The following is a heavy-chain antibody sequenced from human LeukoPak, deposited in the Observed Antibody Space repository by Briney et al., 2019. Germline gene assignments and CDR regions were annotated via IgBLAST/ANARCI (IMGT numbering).Heavy chain of an antibody. J-gene: IGHJ4*02. CDR3: ARDLAYSRLDY. CDR2: INPDGNKK. Sequence: GGSLRLSCAASGFTFSSYAMHWVGQAPGKGLEWVASINPDGNKKYSADSVKGRFTISRDNAENSLYLQMNSLRVEDTAFYYCARDLAYSRLDYWGQGMLVTVSS. V-gene: IGHV3-7*01. D-gene: IGHD5-18*01. CDR1: GFTFSSYA.